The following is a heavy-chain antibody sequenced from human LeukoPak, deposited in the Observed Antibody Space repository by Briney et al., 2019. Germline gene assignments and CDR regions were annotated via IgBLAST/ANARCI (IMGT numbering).Heavy chain of an antibody. J-gene: IGHJ4*02. CDR1: GFNFSTYW. D-gene: IGHD3-10*01. CDR3: AGELMVRGVDY. V-gene: IGHV3-74*01. CDR2: ISGNGATT. Sequence: PGGSLRLSCAASGFNFSTYWMSWVRQAPGKGLEWVSAISGNGATTHYADSVKGRFTISRDNAKNTLYLQMNSLRAEDTAVYYCAGELMVRGVDYWGQGTLVTVSS.